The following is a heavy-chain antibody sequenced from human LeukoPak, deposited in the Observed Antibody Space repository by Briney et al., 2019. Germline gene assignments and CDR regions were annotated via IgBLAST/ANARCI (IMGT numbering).Heavy chain of an antibody. V-gene: IGHV3-21*01. CDR3: ARDRGSTFDY. D-gene: IGHD2-15*01. CDR2: ISSSSSYI. Sequence: PGGSLRLSCAASGFTFSSYSMNRVRQAPGKGLEWASSISSSSSYIYYADSVKGRFTISRDNAKNSLYLQMNSLRAEDTAVYYCARDRGSTFDYWGQGTLVTVSS. CDR1: GFTFSSYS. J-gene: IGHJ4*02.